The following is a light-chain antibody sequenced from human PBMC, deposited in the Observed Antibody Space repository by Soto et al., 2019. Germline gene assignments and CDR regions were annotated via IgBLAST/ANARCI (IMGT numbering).Light chain of an antibody. J-gene: IGKJ5*01. V-gene: IGKV1-12*01. CDR3: QQANSFPIT. Sequence: DIQMTQSPSSVSASVGDRVTITCQASQGISSWLAWYQKKQGKAPNLMIYAASSLQSGVPSRFSGSESGTDLTLTISSLQPEDCAIYFCQQANSFPITLGQGTRLEIK. CDR2: AAS. CDR1: QGISSW.